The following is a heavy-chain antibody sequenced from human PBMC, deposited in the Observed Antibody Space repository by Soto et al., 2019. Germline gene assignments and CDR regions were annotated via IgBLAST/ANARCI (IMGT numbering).Heavy chain of an antibody. CDR3: ARDPVDIVVVPAAPRYYYYGMDV. D-gene: IGHD2-2*03. J-gene: IGHJ6*02. CDR1: GFTFSSYS. Sequence: GSLRLSCAASGFTFSSYSMNWVRQAPGKGLEWVSSISSSSSYIYYADSVKGRFTISRDNAKNSLYLQMNSLRAEDTAVYYCARDPVDIVVVPAAPRYYYYGMDVWGQGTTVTVSS. V-gene: IGHV3-21*01. CDR2: ISSSSSYI.